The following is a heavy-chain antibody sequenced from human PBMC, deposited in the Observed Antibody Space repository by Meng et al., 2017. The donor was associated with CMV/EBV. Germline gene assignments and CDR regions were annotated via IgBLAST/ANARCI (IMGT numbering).Heavy chain of an antibody. CDR1: GDSVSSNSAA. CDR3: AEGVGATDPLDY. J-gene: IGHJ4*02. CDR2: TYYRSKWYN. Sequence: SQTLSLTCAISGDSVSSNSAAWNWIRQSPSRGLEWLGRTYYRSKWYNDYAVSVTSRITINPDTSKNQFSLQLNSVTPEDTAVYYCAEGVGATDPLDYWGQGTLVTVSS. D-gene: IGHD1-26*01. V-gene: IGHV6-1*01.